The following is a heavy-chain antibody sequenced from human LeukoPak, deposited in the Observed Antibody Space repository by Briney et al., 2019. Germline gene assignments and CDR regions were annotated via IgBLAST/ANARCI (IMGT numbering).Heavy chain of an antibody. V-gene: IGHV6-1*01. CDR1: GDSVSITGAA. Sequence: PSQTLSLTCAISGDSVSITGAAWNWIRQSPSRGLEWLGRTYYRSKWSVQYAVSVKSRMTINADTSKNHFSLHLDSVTPEDTAVYYFTRGEKFDTWGQGTLVTVSS. CDR2: TYYRSKWSV. CDR3: TRGEKFDT. J-gene: IGHJ5*02.